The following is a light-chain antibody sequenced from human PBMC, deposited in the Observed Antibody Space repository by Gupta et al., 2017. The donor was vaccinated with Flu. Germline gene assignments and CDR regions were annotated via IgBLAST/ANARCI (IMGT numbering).Light chain of an antibody. CDR3: QTWGTGYLV. CDR1: SGHSTYD. J-gene: IGLJ2*01. CDR2: LNYDGRH. Sequence: QVVLTQSPSATASLGASVKLTCTLSSGHSTYDIAWHQQQPEKGPRHLMTLNYDGRHTKGDGIPDRFSGSSSAAARYLSISSLQSEDEADYYCQTWGTGYLVFGGGTKLTVL. V-gene: IGLV4-69*01.